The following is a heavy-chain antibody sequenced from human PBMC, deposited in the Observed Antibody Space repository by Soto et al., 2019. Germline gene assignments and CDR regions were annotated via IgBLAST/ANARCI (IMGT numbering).Heavy chain of an antibody. CDR3: ARGSDRFDY. Sequence: EVQLVESGGGLVKRGGSLRLSCAASGFMFSSYSMNWVRQAPGRGLEWISSISSRSGYIDYADSVKGRFTISRDNAKHSVNLQMSSLRVEDTAVYYCARGSDRFDYGGQGTLVTVSS. J-gene: IGHJ4*02. CDR1: GFMFSSYS. D-gene: IGHD6-19*01. CDR2: ISSRSGYI. V-gene: IGHV3-21*02.